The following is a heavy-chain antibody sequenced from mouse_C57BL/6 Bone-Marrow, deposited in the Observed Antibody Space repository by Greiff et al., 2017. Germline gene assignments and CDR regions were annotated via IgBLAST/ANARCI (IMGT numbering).Heavy chain of an antibody. CDR2: IYPRSGNT. Sequence: SGAELARPGASVKLSCKASGYTFTSYGISWVKQRTGQGLEWIGEIYPRSGNTYYNEKFKGKATLTADKSSSTAYMELRSLTSEDSAVYFCARQLRLPSFAYWGQGTLVTVSA. CDR1: GYTFTSYG. J-gene: IGHJ3*01. CDR3: ARQLRLPSFAY. V-gene: IGHV1-81*01. D-gene: IGHD3-2*02.